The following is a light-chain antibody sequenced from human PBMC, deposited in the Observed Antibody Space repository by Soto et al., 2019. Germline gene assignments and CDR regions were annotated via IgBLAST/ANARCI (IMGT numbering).Light chain of an antibody. CDR1: QSVSSSY. J-gene: IGKJ1*01. Sequence: EIMLTQSPGTLSLSPGERATLSCRASQSVSSSYLAWYQQKPGQAPRLLIYGASSRATDIPDRFSGSGSGTDFTLTISRLEPEDFAVYYCQQYGSSPPTFGQGTKV. V-gene: IGKV3-20*01. CDR2: GAS. CDR3: QQYGSSPPT.